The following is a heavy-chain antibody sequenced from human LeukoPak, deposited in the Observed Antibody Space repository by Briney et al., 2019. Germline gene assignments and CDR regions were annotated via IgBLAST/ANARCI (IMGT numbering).Heavy chain of an antibody. Sequence: SVKVSCKASGGTFSSYAISWVRQAPGQGLEWMGRIIPILGIANYAQKFQGRVTITADKSTSTAYMELSRLRSEDTAVYYCAREQLGHDAFDIWGQGTMVTVSS. CDR1: GGTFSSYA. CDR2: IIPILGIA. D-gene: IGHD6-13*01. V-gene: IGHV1-69*04. J-gene: IGHJ3*02. CDR3: AREQLGHDAFDI.